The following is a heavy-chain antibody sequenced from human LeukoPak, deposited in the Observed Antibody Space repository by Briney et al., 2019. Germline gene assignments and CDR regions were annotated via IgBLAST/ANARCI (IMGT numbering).Heavy chain of an antibody. V-gene: IGHV3-23*01. D-gene: IGHD2-21*01. J-gene: IGHJ4*02. CDR1: GFTFRTFP. CDR3: AKDVNMWLRTVDY. Sequence: GGSLRLSCAASGFTFRTFPMGWVRQAPGKGLEWVSAISAGGDITFYSDSVRGRFTISRDNSKNTLYLQMNSLRPEDTAVYYCAKDVNMWLRTVDYWGQGTLVTVSS. CDR2: ISAGGDIT.